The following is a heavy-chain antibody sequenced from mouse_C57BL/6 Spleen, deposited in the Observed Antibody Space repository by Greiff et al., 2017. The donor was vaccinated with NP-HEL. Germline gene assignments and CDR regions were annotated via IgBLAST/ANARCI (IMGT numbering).Heavy chain of an antibody. CDR3: ARGSPYAMDY. CDR2: IDPSDSET. J-gene: IGHJ4*01. V-gene: IGHV1-52*01. CDR1: GYTFTSYW. Sequence: QVQLQQPGAELVRPGSSVKLSCKASGYTFTSYWMHWVKQRPIQGLEWIGNIDPSDSETNYNQKFKDKATLTVDKSSSTAYMPLSSLTSDDSAVYYCARGSPYAMDYWGQGTSVTVSS.